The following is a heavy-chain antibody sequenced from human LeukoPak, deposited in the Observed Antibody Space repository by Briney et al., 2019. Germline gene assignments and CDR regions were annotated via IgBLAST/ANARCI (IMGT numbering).Heavy chain of an antibody. D-gene: IGHD4-17*01. CDR1: GGSISSYY. CDR2: IYYSGST. J-gene: IGHJ3*02. V-gene: IGHV4-59*12. Sequence: SETLSLTCTVSGGSISSYYWSWIRQPPGKGLEWIGYIYYSGSTNYNPSLKSRVTISVDTSVNQFSLKLSSVTAADTAVYYCARDNPINYGDYGAFDIWGQGTMVTVSS. CDR3: ARDNPINYGDYGAFDI.